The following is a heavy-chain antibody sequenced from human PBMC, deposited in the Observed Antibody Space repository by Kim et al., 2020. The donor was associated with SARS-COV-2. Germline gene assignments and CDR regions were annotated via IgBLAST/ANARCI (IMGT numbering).Heavy chain of an antibody. D-gene: IGHD5-12*01. J-gene: IGHJ4*02. Sequence: GGSLRLSCAASGFTFSDYYMNWIRQAPGKGLEWLSYISSSGSRIYYADSVKGRFTISRDNAKNSLYLQMNSLRAEDTAMYYCAREFRGGYIRKTNTDYFDCWGQRALVTDSS. CDR1: GFTFSDYY. CDR2: ISSSGSRI. V-gene: IGHV3-11*04. CDR3: AREFRGGYIRKTNTDYFDC.